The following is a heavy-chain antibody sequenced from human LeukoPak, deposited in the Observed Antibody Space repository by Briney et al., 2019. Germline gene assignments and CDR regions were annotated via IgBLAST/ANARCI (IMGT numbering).Heavy chain of an antibody. CDR3: VRDSYPGGSEKFDP. CDR2: INTNTGSP. CDR1: GYTFTRYA. D-gene: IGHD2-21*01. Sequence: GASVKVSCKASGYTFTRYAMNWVRQAPGQGLEWMGWINTNTGSPTYGQGFTGRFVFSLDTSVNTAYLQISSLKAEDTAVYFCVRDSYPGGSEKFDPWGQGTLVTVSS. J-gene: IGHJ5*02. V-gene: IGHV7-4-1*02.